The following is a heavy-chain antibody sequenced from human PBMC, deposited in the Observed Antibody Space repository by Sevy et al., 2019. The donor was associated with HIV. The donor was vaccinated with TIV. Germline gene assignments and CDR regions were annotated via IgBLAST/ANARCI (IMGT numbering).Heavy chain of an antibody. CDR3: ARDTDIPYSSSGDYYYYYGMDV. D-gene: IGHD6-6*01. Sequence: ASVKVSCKASGYTFTGYYMHWVRQAPGQGLEWMGRINPNSGGTNYAQKFQGRVTMTRDTSISTAYMELSRLRSDDTAVYYCARDTDIPYSSSGDYYYYYGMDVWGQRTTVTDSS. CDR2: INPNSGGT. CDR1: GYTFTGYY. V-gene: IGHV1-2*06. J-gene: IGHJ6*02.